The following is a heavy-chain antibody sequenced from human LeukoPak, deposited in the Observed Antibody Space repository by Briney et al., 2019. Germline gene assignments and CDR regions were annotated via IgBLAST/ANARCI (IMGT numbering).Heavy chain of an antibody. D-gene: IGHD4-17*01. Sequence: GASKVSCKASGYTFTGYYMHWVRQAPGQGLEWMGWINPNSGGTNYAQKFQGRVTMTRDTSISTAYMELSRLRSDDTAVYYCARDAYGDYHYWGQGTLVTVSS. CDR1: GYTFTGYY. CDR2: INPNSGGT. CDR3: ARDAYGDYHY. V-gene: IGHV1-2*02. J-gene: IGHJ4*02.